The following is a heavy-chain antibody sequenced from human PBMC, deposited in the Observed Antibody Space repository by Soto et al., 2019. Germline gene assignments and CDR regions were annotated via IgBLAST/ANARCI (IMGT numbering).Heavy chain of an antibody. V-gene: IGHV3-30*18. D-gene: IGHD2-21*02. CDR3: AKDKHMVVVTAPFDY. Sequence: QVQLVESGGGVVQPGRSLRLSCAASGFTFSSYGMHWVRQAPGKGLEWVAVISYDGSNKYYADSVKGRFTISRDNSKNTLYLQMNSLRAEGTAVYYCAKDKHMVVVTAPFDYWGQGTLVTVSS. CDR2: ISYDGSNK. CDR1: GFTFSSYG. J-gene: IGHJ4*02.